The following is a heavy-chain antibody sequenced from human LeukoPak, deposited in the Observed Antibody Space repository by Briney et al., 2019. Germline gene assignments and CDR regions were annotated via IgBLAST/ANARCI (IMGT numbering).Heavy chain of an antibody. D-gene: IGHD3-3*01. CDR1: GGSFSGYY. J-gene: IGHJ6*03. CDR2: INHSGST. CDR3: ARLRFLEWLTYYYYYMDV. V-gene: IGHV4-34*01. Sequence: SETLSLTCAVYGGSFSGYYWSWIRQPPGKGLEWIGEINHSGSTNYNPSLKSRVTISVDTSKNQFSLKLTSVTAADTAVYYCARLRFLEWLTYYYYYMDVWGKGTTVTVSS.